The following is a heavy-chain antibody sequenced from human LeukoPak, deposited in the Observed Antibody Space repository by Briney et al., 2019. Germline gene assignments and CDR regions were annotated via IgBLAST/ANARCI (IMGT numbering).Heavy chain of an antibody. CDR1: GYSISSGYY. J-gene: IGHJ4*02. V-gene: IGHV4-38-2*01. D-gene: IGHD1-26*01. Sequence: PSETLSLTCAVSGYSISSGYYWGWIRQPPGKGLEWIGSIYHSGSTYYNPSLKSRVTISVDTSKNQFSQKLSSVTAADTAVYYCASISRWELTFDYWGQGTLVTVSS. CDR2: IYHSGST. CDR3: ASISRWELTFDY.